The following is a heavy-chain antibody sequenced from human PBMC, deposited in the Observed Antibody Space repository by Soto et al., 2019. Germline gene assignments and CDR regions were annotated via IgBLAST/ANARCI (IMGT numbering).Heavy chain of an antibody. J-gene: IGHJ4*02. CDR1: GGSISSGGTGSY. V-gene: IGHV4-31*03. CDR3: ASGHDAYKVRY. Sequence: QVQLQESGPGLVKPSQTLSLTCTVSGGSISSGGTGSYWTWIRQLPGKGLEWIGYIYYTGNTYYNPPLKSRQTISIDTSENQFSLKLTSVTAADTAVYFCASGHDAYKVRYWGQGTLVTVSS. D-gene: IGHD1-1*01. CDR2: IYYTGNT.